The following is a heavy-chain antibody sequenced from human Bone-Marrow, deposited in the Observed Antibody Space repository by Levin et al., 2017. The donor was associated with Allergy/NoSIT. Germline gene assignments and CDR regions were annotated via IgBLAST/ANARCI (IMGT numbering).Heavy chain of an antibody. V-gene: IGHV3-33*01. CDR1: GYIFANYG. CDR3: ARAGGFDY. Sequence: PGESLKISCATSGYIFANYGMHWVRQAPGKGLEWVAVIRSDGTNERYGDAVKGRFTISRDNSKNTLYLQMNSLRVEDTAVYYCARAGGFDYWGQGALVTVSS. J-gene: IGHJ4*02. D-gene: IGHD3-10*01. CDR2: IRSDGTNE.